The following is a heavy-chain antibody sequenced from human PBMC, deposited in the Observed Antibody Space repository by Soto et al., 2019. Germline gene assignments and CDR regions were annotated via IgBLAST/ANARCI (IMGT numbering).Heavy chain of an antibody. V-gene: IGHV3-7*05. CDR3: ARCGYGSGSSDYYYYGMDV. CDR2: IKQDGSEK. CDR1: GFTFSSYW. D-gene: IGHD3-10*01. J-gene: IGHJ6*02. Sequence: GGSLRLSCAASGFTFSSYWMSWVRQAPGKGLEWVANIKQDGSEKYYVDSVKGRFTISRDNAKNSLYLQMNSLRAEDTAVYYCARCGYGSGSSDYYYYGMDVWGQGTTVTVSS.